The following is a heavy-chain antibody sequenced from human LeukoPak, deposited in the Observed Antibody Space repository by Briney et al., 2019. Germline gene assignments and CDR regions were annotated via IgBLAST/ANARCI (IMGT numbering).Heavy chain of an antibody. CDR3: ARDVTYYGGDWFDP. Sequence: GGSLRLSCAPSGFTFSSYSMNWVRQAPGKGLEWVSYISSTTSTIYYADSVKGRFTISRDNAKNSLYLQMNSLRAEDTAVYYCARDVTYYGGDWFDPWGQGTLVTVSS. CDR2: ISSTTSTI. D-gene: IGHD4-23*01. J-gene: IGHJ5*02. CDR1: GFTFSSYS. V-gene: IGHV3-48*04.